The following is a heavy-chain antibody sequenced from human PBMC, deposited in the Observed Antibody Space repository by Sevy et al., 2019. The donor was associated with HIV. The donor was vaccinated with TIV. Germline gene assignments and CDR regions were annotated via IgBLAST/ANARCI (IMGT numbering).Heavy chain of an antibody. D-gene: IGHD3-10*01. V-gene: IGHV1-8*01. J-gene: IGHJ6*02. CDR2: MNPNSGNT. CDR1: GYTFTSYD. Sequence: ASLKVSCKASGYTFTSYDINWVRQATGQGLEWMGWMNPNSGNTGYAQKFQGRVTMTRNTSISTAYMELSSLRSEDTAVYYCARGPELLWFGELGTYYYGMDVWGQGTTVTVSS. CDR3: ARGPELLWFGELGTYYYGMDV.